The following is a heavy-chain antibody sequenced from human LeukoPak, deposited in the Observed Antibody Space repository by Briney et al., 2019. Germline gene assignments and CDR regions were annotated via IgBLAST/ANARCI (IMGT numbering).Heavy chain of an antibody. CDR1: GFTFSSYG. J-gene: IGHJ3*02. CDR2: ISYDGSNK. V-gene: IGHV3-30*03. CDR3: ARDRGSYVDAFDI. Sequence: GGSLRLSCAASGFTFSSYGMHWVRQAPGKGLEWAAVISYDGSNKYYADSVKGRFTISRDNSKNTLYLQMNSLRAEDTAVYYCARDRGSYVDAFDIWGQGTMVTVSS. D-gene: IGHD3-10*01.